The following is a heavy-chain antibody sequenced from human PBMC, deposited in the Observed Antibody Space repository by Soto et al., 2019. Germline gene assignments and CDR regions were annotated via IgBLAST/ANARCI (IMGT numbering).Heavy chain of an antibody. D-gene: IGHD6-13*01. Sequence: QVQLVQSGAEVKKPGASVKVSCKASGYTFTSYDINWVRQATGQGLEWMGWMNPNSGNTGYAQKFQGRVTMTRNTPLSTAYMELSSLRSAATAVYYCARASSYSSRWYRGMDVWGQGTTVTVSS. CDR2: MNPNSGNT. CDR1: GYTFTSYD. CDR3: ARASSYSSRWYRGMDV. J-gene: IGHJ6*02. V-gene: IGHV1-8*01.